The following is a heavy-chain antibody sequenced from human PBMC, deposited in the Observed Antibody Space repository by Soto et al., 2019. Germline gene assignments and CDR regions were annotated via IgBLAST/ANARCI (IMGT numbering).Heavy chain of an antibody. CDR1: GFSFSTYA. CDR3: AGGGVSSGPGY. D-gene: IGHD3-16*01. Sequence: PGGSLRLSCAASGFSFSTYAMGWVRQAPGKGLEWVSAISGSGSATYYADPVKGRFTISRDNSKDTLYLQMNSLRAGDTAVYYCAGGGVSSGPGYWGQGTLVTVSS. J-gene: IGHJ4*02. CDR2: ISGSGSAT. V-gene: IGHV3-23*01.